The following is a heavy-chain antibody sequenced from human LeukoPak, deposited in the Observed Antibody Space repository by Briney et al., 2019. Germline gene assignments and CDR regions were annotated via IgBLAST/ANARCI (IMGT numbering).Heavy chain of an antibody. CDR2: IYSGGST. CDR1: GFTVSSNY. V-gene: IGHV3-53*01. D-gene: IGHD2-21*02. CDR3: ARATAIDYFDY. J-gene: IGHJ4*02. Sequence: GGSLRLSCAASGFTVSSNYMSWVRQAPGKGLEWVSVIYSGGSTYYADSVKGRFTISRDNSKNTLYLQMNSLRAEDTAVYYCARATAIDYFDYRGQGTLVTVSS.